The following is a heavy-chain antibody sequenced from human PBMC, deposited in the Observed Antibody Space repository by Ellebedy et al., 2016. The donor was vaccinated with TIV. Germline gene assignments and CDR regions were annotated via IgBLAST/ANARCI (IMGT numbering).Heavy chain of an antibody. J-gene: IGHJ4*02. CDR2: IHPRGTDT. CDR3: VTRDLRDDYEHFDY. CDR1: GFTFKTYW. V-gene: IGHV3-74*01. Sequence: GESLKISCAASGFTFKTYWMHWVRQVPGKGLMWVSRIHPRGTDTTYADSVKGRFTISRDNAKDTLYLQMNSLRAEDTAVYYCVTRDLRDDYEHFDYWGQGTLVTVAS. D-gene: IGHD5-24*01.